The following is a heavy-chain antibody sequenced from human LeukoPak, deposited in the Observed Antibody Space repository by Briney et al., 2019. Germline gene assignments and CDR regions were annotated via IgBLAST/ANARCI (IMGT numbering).Heavy chain of an antibody. CDR3: ARVLWFGDYDAFDL. Sequence: GGSLRLSCAASGFTLTNYSMNWVRQAPGKGLEWVSHISSSGSYTYYADSLKGRFTVSRDNAKNSLFLHMNDLRADDTAVYYCARVLWFGDYDAFDLWGQGTMVTVSS. CDR1: GFTLTNYS. CDR2: ISSSGSYT. J-gene: IGHJ3*01. D-gene: IGHD3-10*01. V-gene: IGHV3-21*06.